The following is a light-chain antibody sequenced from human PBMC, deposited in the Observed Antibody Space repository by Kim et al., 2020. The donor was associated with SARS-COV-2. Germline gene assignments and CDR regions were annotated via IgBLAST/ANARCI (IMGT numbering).Light chain of an antibody. CDR2: AAS. Sequence: SPRERATLSCRASQSVSINLAWYQHTPGQAPRLLIYAASTRAAGIPARFSGSGSGTEFTLTISSLQSEDFAVYYCQEYNNWPPELTFGGGTKLEI. CDR3: QEYNNWPPELT. V-gene: IGKV3-15*01. CDR1: QSVSIN. J-gene: IGKJ4*01.